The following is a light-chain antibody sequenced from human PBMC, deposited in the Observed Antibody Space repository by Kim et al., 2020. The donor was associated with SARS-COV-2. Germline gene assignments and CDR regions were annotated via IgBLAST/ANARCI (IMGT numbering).Light chain of an antibody. V-gene: IGLV1-44*01. CDR2: TNS. Sequence: GQRVTISCCGSSSNVKSNPVSWYQQFQGTAPKVLIDTNSQRPSGVPAGFSGSKSGTSASLAISGLQSEDEADYYCAAWDDSLTGWVFGGGTQLTVL. CDR3: AAWDDSLTGWV. CDR1: SSNVKSNP. J-gene: IGLJ3*02.